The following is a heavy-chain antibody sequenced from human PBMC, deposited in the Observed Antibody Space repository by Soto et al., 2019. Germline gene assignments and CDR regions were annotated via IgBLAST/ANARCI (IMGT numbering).Heavy chain of an antibody. CDR3: ARDQSGAADL. CDR2: ISARGTT. CDR1: GDSMSSYY. V-gene: IGHV4-4*07. Sequence: QVHLQESGPGLVEPSETLSLTCTVSGDSMSSYYLNWIRQSAEKGLEWIGRISARGTTSYIPSLKGRITLSVDTSKNQFSLNLKFVTAADTAVYFCARDQSGAADLWGQGTVVTVS. J-gene: IGHJ3*01. D-gene: IGHD7-27*01.